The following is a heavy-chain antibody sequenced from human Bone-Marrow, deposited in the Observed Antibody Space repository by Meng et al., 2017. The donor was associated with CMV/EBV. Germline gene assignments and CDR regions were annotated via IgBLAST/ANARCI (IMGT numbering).Heavy chain of an antibody. J-gene: IGHJ3*02. V-gene: IGHV3-21*04. CDR1: GFTFSSYS. Sequence: GESLKISCAASGFTFSSYSMNWVRQAPGKGLEWVSSISSSSSYIYYADSVKGRFTISRDNAKNSLYLQMNSLRAEDTAVYYCARDSGYCSSTSCYGVGAFDIWGQGTMVTVSS. D-gene: IGHD2-2*01. CDR2: ISSSSSYI. CDR3: ARDSGYCSSTSCYGVGAFDI.